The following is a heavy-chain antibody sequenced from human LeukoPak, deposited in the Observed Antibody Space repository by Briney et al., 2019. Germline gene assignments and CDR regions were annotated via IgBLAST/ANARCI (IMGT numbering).Heavy chain of an antibody. CDR1: GFTFSSYA. CDR2: ISGSGGST. CDR3: AKDPVGDIVVDDDAFDI. D-gene: IGHD2-2*01. V-gene: IGHV3-23*01. Sequence: PGGSLRLSCAASGFTFSSYAMSWVRQAPRKGLEWVSAISGSGGSTYYADSVKGRFTISRDNSKNTLYLQMNSLRAEDTAVYYCAKDPVGDIVVDDDAFDIWGQGTMVTVSS. J-gene: IGHJ3*02.